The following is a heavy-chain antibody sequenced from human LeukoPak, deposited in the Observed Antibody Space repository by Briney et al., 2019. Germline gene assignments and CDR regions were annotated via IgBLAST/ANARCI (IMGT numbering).Heavy chain of an antibody. CDR2: IYYSGST. Sequence: SETLSLTCTVSGGSISSYYWSWIRQPPGKGLEWIGDIYYSGSTNYNPSLKSRVTISVDTSKNQFSLKLSSVTAADTAVYYCAILRVAVAGFDYWGQGTLVTVSS. CDR3: AILRVAVAGFDY. D-gene: IGHD6-19*01. CDR1: GGSISSYY. V-gene: IGHV4-59*01. J-gene: IGHJ4*02.